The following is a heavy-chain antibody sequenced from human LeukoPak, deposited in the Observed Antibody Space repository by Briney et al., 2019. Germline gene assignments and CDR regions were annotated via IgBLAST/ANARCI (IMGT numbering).Heavy chain of an antibody. Sequence: GGALRLSCAASGFTIGPYSMYWVRQGPGRGLEWVSVIKADGSGTFYADSVRGRFTTSRDNSKNSLYLQMNSLTSEDTALYYCATWAFYHNLDVWGQGTTVIVSS. CDR2: IKADGSGT. D-gene: IGHD2/OR15-2a*01. J-gene: IGHJ6*02. CDR3: ATWAFYHNLDV. V-gene: IGHV3-43*02. CDR1: GFTIGPYS.